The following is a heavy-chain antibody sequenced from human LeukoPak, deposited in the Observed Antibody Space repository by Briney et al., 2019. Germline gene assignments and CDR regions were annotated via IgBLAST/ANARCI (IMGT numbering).Heavy chain of an antibody. D-gene: IGHD2-21*01. V-gene: IGHV3-53*05. CDR2: IYSGGST. J-gene: IGHJ4*02. CDR1: GFPVSSNY. CDR3: AKDRTPSTYCGGECYPRY. Sequence: GSLSLSCAASGFPVSSNYMSWVRQAPGKGLEWVSVIYSGGSTYYADSVKGRFTISRDNSKNTLYLQMNSLRAEDTAVYYCAKDRTPSTYCGGECYPRYWGQGTLVTVSS.